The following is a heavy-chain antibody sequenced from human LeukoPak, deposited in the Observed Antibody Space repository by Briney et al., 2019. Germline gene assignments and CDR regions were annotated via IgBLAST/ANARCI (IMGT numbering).Heavy chain of an antibody. V-gene: IGHV3-11*01. Sequence: TGGSLRLSCAASGFTFSDFYMSWIRQAPGMGLEWISYIGTRSSPIYYADSVKGRFTISRDDAKNSLYLQMNSLRDEDTAVYFCAREARGSGRDFDYWGQGILVTVSS. J-gene: IGHJ4*02. CDR3: AREARGSGRDFDY. D-gene: IGHD1-26*01. CDR2: IGTRSSPI. CDR1: GFTFSDFY.